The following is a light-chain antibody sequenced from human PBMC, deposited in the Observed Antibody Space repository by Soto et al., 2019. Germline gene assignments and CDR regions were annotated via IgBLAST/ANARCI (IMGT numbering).Light chain of an antibody. J-gene: IGLJ2*01. CDR1: SSDVGSYNL. CDR2: EGS. Sequence: QSALTQPASVSGSPGQSITISCTGTSSDVGSYNLVSWYQQHPGKAPKLMIYEGSKRPSGVSNRFSGSKSGNTASLIISGLQAEDEAVYYCCSDAGSSTLVFGGGTKLTVL. CDR3: CSDAGSSTLV. V-gene: IGLV2-23*01.